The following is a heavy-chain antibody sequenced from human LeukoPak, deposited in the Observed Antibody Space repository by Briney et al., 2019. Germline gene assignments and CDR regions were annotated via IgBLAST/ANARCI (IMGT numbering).Heavy chain of an antibody. V-gene: IGHV1-69*06. CDR3: AREPSPGSYDAFGI. CDR2: IIPIFGTA. Sequence: GASVKVSCKASGGTFSSYAISWVRQAPGQGLEWMGGIIPIFGTANYAQKFQGRVTITADKSTSTAYMELSSLRSEDTAVYYCAREPSPGSYDAFGIWGQGTMVTVSS. J-gene: IGHJ3*02. CDR1: GGTFSSYA. D-gene: IGHD3-10*01.